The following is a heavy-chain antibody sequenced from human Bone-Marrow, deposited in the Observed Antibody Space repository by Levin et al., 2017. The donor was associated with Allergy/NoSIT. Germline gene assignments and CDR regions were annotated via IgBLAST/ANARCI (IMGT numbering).Heavy chain of an antibody. CDR1: GFTFSSYW. V-gene: IGHV3-7*01. D-gene: IGHD1-26*01. CDR2: IKQDGSEK. CDR3: ARRPPPISGSYCDAFDI. J-gene: IGHJ3*02. Sequence: GGSLRLSCAASGFTFSSYWMSWVRQAPGKGLEWVANIKQDGSEKYYVDSVKGRFTISRDNAKNSLYLQMNSLRAEDTAVYYCARRPPPISGSYCDAFDIWGQGTMVTVSS.